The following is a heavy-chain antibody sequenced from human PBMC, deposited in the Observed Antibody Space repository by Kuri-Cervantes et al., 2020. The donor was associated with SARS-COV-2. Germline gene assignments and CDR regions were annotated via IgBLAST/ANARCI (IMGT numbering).Heavy chain of an antibody. CDR3: ARRAPEYYYDSSGFDY. CDR2: ISAYNGNT. V-gene: IGHV1-18*01. Sequence: ASVKVSCKASGGTFSTSIISWVRQAPGQGLEWMGWISAYNGNTNYAQKLQGRVTMTTDTSTSTAYMELRSLRSDDTAVYYCARRAPEYYYDSSGFDYWGQGTLVTVSP. CDR1: GGTFSTSI. J-gene: IGHJ4*02. D-gene: IGHD3-22*01.